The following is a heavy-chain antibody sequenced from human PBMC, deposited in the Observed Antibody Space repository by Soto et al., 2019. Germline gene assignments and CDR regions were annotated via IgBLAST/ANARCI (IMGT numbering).Heavy chain of an antibody. J-gene: IGHJ4*02. CDR3: AHRRESAYFDY. V-gene: IGHV2-5*02. CDR1: GFSLSSSAVG. CDR2: IYWDDDQ. Sequence: QITLKESGPTLVKPTQTLTLTCTFSGFSLSSSAVGVGWIRQPPGKALEWLALIYWDDDQRYSPSLKSRLTITKDTSKNQVVLTMTNMDPVDTATYYGAHRRESAYFDYWGQGTLVTVSS. D-gene: IGHD1-26*01.